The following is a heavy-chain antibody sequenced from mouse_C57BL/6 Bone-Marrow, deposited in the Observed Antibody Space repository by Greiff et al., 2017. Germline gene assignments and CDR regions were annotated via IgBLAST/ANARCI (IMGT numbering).Heavy chain of an antibody. J-gene: IGHJ2*01. CDR1: GFNIKDDY. V-gene: IGHV14-4*01. Sequence: VQLQQSGAELVRPGASVKLSCTASGFNIKDDYIHWVKQRPEQGLEWIGWIDPDLGDTESDSKFQGKATITADTSSNTAYLQLSSLTSEDTAVYYCSSFDGNYFDFWGQGTPLTVAS. CDR2: IDPDLGDT. CDR3: SSFDGNYFDF. D-gene: IGHD2-3*01.